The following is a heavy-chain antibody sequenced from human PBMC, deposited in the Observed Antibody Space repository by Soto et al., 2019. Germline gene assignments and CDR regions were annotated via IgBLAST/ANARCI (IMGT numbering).Heavy chain of an antibody. CDR2: INPSGGST. D-gene: IGHD4-4*01. Sequence: ASVKVSCKAPGYTFTSYYMHWVRQAPGQGLGWMGIINPSGGSTSYAQKFQGRVTMTRDTSTSTVYMELRSLRSEDTAVYYCARDNYYSNCGRVFDYWGQGTMVTVYS. V-gene: IGHV1-46*01. CDR3: ARDNYYSNCGRVFDY. CDR1: GYTFTSYY. J-gene: IGHJ4*02.